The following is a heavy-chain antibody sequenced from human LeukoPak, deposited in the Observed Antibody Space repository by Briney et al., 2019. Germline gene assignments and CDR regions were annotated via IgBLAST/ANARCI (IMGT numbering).Heavy chain of an antibody. CDR3: ARDRAAAGTMSV. Sequence: ASVKVSCKASGYTFTCYYMHWVRQAPGQGLEWMGIINPSGGSTSYAQKFQGRVTMTRDTSTSTVYMELSSLRSEDTAVYYCARDRAAAGTMSVWGQGTLVTVSS. V-gene: IGHV1-46*01. CDR1: GYTFTCYY. J-gene: IGHJ4*02. D-gene: IGHD6-13*01. CDR2: INPSGGST.